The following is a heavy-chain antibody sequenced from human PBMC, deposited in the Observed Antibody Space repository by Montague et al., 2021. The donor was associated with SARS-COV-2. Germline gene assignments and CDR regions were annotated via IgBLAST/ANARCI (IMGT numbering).Heavy chain of an antibody. Sequence: SETLSLTCAVYGGSFTGYYWTWIRQPPGKGLEWIGEINHSGSSNYNPSLESRVTMSVVRSKNQFSLRLNPVSAADTAVYYCARAQVTIFGVLIMLPAAGAVDVWGQGTTVTVSS. CDR2: INHSGSS. D-gene: IGHD3-3*01. V-gene: IGHV4-34*01. CDR1: GGSFTGYY. CDR3: ARAQVTIFGVLIMLPAAGAVDV. J-gene: IGHJ3*01.